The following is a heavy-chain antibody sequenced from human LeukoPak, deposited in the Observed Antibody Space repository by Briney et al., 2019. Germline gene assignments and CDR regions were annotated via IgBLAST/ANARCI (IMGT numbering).Heavy chain of an antibody. CDR2: FDPEDGET. D-gene: IGHD3-9*01. CDR3: ATGPKLRYFDWPSSFDY. CDR1: GYTLTELS. J-gene: IGHJ4*02. V-gene: IGHV1-24*01. Sequence: ASVKVSCKVSGYTLTELSMHWVRQAPGKGLEWMGGFDPEDGETIYAQKCQGRVTMTDDTSTDTAYMELSSLRSEDTAVYYCATGPKLRYFDWPSSFDYWGQGTLVTVSS.